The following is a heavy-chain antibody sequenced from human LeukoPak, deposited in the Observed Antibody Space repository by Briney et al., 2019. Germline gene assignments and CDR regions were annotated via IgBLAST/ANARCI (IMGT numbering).Heavy chain of an antibody. V-gene: IGHV1-18*01. J-gene: IGHJ6*02. CDR1: GYTFTSYG. Sequence: ASVKVSCKASGYTFTSYGISWLRQAPGQELEWMGWISAYNGNTNYAQKLQGRVTMTTDTSTSTAYMELRSLRSDDTAVYYCARDAPLYNDILTGPYYYYYYGMDVWGQGTTVTVSS. D-gene: IGHD3-9*01. CDR2: ISAYNGNT. CDR3: ARDAPLYNDILTGPYYYYYYGMDV.